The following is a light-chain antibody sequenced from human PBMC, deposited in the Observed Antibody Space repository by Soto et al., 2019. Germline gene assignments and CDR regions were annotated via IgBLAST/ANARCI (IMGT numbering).Light chain of an antibody. J-gene: IGKJ5*01. V-gene: IGKV1-5*01. CDR3: QQLFDSPIT. CDR1: QSISSW. CDR2: DAS. Sequence: DIQMTQSPSTLSASVGDRVTITCRASQSISSWLAWYQQKPGKAPKLLIYDASSLESGVPSRFSGSGSGTDFTLTISSLQPEDFATYYCQQLFDSPITFGQGTRLEIK.